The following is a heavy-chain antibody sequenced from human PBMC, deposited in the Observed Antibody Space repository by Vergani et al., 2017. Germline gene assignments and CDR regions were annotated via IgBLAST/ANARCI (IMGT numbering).Heavy chain of an antibody. CDR2: INSDGSSS. D-gene: IGHD6-19*01. V-gene: IGHV3-74*01. J-gene: IGHJ4*02. Sequence: EVQLVESGGGLVQPGGSLRLSCAASGFTFNTYWMHWVRQAPGKGLVRVSRINSDGSSSTYADSVKGRFTISRDNAKNTLYLQMNSLRAEDTAVYYCARESSGWYFDYWGQGTLVTVSS. CDR1: GFTFNTYW. CDR3: ARESSGWYFDY.